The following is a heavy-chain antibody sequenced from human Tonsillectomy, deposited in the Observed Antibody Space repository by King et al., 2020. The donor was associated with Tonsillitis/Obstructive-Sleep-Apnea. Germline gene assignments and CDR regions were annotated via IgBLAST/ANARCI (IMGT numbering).Heavy chain of an antibody. V-gene: IGHV3-23*04. D-gene: IGHD2-15*01. CDR1: GFTFSSYA. CDR3: AKKWCSGGSCCGGFDY. CDR2: ISGSGGST. J-gene: IGHJ4*02. Sequence: VQLVESGGGLVQPGGSLRLSCAASGFTFSSYAMSWVRQAPGKGLEWVSAISGSGGSTYYADSVKGRFTISRDNSKNTLYLQMNSLRAEDTAVYYCAKKWCSGGSCCGGFDYWGQGTLVTVSS.